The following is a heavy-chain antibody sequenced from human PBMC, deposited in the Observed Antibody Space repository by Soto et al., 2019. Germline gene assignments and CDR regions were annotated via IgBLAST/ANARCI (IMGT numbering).Heavy chain of an antibody. CDR2: ISASSTTI. CDR1: GFTFRDHY. J-gene: IGHJ4*02. CDR3: ARDIRGAN. Sequence: QVHLVESGGGLVKIGGSLRLSCAASGFTFRDHYMTWIRQVPGKGLEWVSYISASSTTIYYADSVKGRFTISRDNAKNSVFLQMNSLRAEDTAVYYCARDIRGANWGQGTLVTVSS. V-gene: IGHV3-11*01.